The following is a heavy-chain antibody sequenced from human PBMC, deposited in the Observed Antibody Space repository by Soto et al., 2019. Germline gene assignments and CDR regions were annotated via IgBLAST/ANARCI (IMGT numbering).Heavy chain of an antibody. CDR2: ISTFNGNA. V-gene: IGHV1-18*01. J-gene: IGHJ5*02. D-gene: IGHD2-8*02. CDR3: ARLNEYSTGWSAT. CDR1: GYTFSSYG. Sequence: QVHLVQSGAEVKKPGASVKVSCKTSGYTFSSYGIMWVRQAPGQGLECMGWISTFNGNAHYAQNLQDRVTMTTDTSTSTVYLELTSLTSDDTGVYYCARLNEYSTGWSATWGQGTLVTVSS.